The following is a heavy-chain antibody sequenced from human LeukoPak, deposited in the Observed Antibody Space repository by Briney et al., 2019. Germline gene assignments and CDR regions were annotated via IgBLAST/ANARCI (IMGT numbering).Heavy chain of an antibody. CDR2: INPNSGGT. Sequence: ASVKVSCKASGYTFTGYYMHWVRQAPGQGLEWMGWINPNSGGTNYAQKLQGRVTMTTDTSTSTAYMELRSLRSDDTAVYYCARLGYCSGGSCYVPDYWGQGTLVTVSS. J-gene: IGHJ4*02. V-gene: IGHV1-2*02. D-gene: IGHD2-15*01. CDR1: GYTFTGYY. CDR3: ARLGYCSGGSCYVPDY.